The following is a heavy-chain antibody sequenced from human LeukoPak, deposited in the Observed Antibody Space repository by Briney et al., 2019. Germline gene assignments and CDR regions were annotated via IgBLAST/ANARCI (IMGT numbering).Heavy chain of an antibody. CDR2: IYSGGNT. J-gene: IGHJ4*02. D-gene: IGHD4-23*01. CDR1: GFTVSTNY. V-gene: IGHV3-66*01. CDR3: ARDSGTTVGYFDY. Sequence: GGSLRLSCAAPGFTVSTNYMSWVRQAPGRGLEWVSVIYSGGNTYCADSVKGRFTISRDNFKNTLYLQMNSLRAEDTAVYYCARDSGTTVGYFDYWGQGTLVTVSS.